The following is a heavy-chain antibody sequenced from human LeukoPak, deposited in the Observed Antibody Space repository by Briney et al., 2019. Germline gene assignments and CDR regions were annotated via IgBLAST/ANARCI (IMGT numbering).Heavy chain of an antibody. CDR1: GGSFSGYY. CDR3: ARHLIGANYDFWSGYRTLDY. J-gene: IGHJ4*02. CDR2: INHSGST. D-gene: IGHD3-3*01. V-gene: IGHV4-34*01. Sequence: PSETLSLACAVYGGSFSGYYWSWIRQPPGKGLEWIGEINHSGSTNYNPSLKSRVTISVDTSKNQFSLKLSSVTAADTAVYYCARHLIGANYDFWSGYRTLDYWGQGTLVTVSS.